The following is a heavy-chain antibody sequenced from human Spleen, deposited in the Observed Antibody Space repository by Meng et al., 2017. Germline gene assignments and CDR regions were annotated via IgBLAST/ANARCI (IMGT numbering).Heavy chain of an antibody. D-gene: IGHD3-22*01. Sequence: SLKISCAASGFTFDDYAMHWVRQAPGKGLEWVSGISWNSGSIDYADSMQGRFTISRDNSKNSVFLQINSLRAEDTAVYYCARSPIDKYDLSALPLDYWGQGALVTVSS. V-gene: IGHV3-9*01. CDR2: ISWNSGSI. CDR3: ARSPIDKYDLSALPLDY. CDR1: GFTFDDYA. J-gene: IGHJ4*02.